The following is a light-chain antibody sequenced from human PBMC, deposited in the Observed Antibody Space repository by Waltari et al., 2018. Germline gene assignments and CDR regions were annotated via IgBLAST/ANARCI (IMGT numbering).Light chain of an antibody. V-gene: IGLV6-57*02. J-gene: IGLJ3*02. Sequence: NFMLTQPHSVSESPGKTVTISCTGSSGRIATNYVQWFQQPPGSAPTIVIYEDNLRPSGVPDRFSGSIDSSSNSASLTISGLKTEDEADYYCQSYDGNNVVFGGGTKLTVL. CDR2: EDN. CDR1: SGRIATNY. CDR3: QSYDGNNVV.